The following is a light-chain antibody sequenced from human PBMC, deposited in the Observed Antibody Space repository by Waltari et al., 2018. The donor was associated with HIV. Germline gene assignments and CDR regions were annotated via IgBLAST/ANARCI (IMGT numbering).Light chain of an antibody. CDR3: SSYAGARGGV. J-gene: IGLJ2*01. Sequence: QSALTQPASVSEPPGQATHISCSGTSSAIWSYNLSAWYQQHPGKAPKLIIYDVNKPPSGVSNRFSGSKSGNTASLTISGLQAEDEADDYCSSYAGARGGVFGGGTKLTVL. CDR2: DVN. V-gene: IGLV2-23*02. CDR1: SSAIWSYNL.